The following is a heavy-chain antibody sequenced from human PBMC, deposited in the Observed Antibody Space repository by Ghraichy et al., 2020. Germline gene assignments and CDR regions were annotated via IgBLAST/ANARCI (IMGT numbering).Heavy chain of an antibody. CDR3: AREGNGYYYYGMDV. CDR1: GFTFSSYW. D-gene: IGHD4-23*01. Sequence: LSLTCAASGFTFSSYWMHWVRQAPGKGLVWVSRINSDGSSTSYADSVKGRFTISRDNAKNTLYLQMNSLRAEDTAVYYCAREGNGYYYYGMDVWGQGTTVTVSS. J-gene: IGHJ6*02. CDR2: INSDGSST. V-gene: IGHV3-74*01.